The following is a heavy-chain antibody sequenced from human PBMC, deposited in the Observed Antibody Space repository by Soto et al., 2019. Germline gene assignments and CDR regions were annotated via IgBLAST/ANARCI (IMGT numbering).Heavy chain of an antibody. J-gene: IGHJ4*02. CDR3: ASDSSGLYFFDY. Sequence: PSEPLSLTCTVSGGSISSDYWGWIRQPPGKGLEWIGSIYYSGSTYSNPSLKSRVTISVDTSKNQFSLKLSSVTAADTAVYYCASDSSGLYFFDYWGQGTLVTVSS. CDR2: IYYSGST. CDR1: GGSISSDY. D-gene: IGHD6-25*01. V-gene: IGHV4-39*01.